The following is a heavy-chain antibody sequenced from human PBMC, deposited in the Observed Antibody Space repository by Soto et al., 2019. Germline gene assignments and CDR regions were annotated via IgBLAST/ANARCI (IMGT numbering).Heavy chain of an antibody. CDR2: IYAGDST. J-gene: IGHJ4*02. CDR1: GLTVNNNY. Sequence: GGSLRLSCAASGLTVNNNYMSWVRKNPGKGPEWVSSIYAGDSTFYADSVRGRFTISRDNSQNTMYLKMNSLRAEDMAVYYCAGGLLRYFSDHWGQGTLVTVS. V-gene: IGHV3-66*01. CDR3: AGGLLRYFSDH. D-gene: IGHD2-15*01.